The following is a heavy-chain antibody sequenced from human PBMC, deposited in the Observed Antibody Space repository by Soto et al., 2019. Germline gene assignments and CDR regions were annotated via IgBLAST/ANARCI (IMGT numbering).Heavy chain of an antibody. CDR1: GFTFSSYA. CDR3: ATAIDYGDYCFDY. CDR2: ISGSGGST. Sequence: LRLSFAASGFTFSSYAMSWVRQAPGKGLEWVSAISGSGGSTYYADSVKGRFTISRDNPKNTLYLQMNSLRAEDTAVYYCATAIDYGDYCFDYWGQATLVIVSS. V-gene: IGHV3-23*01. J-gene: IGHJ4*02. D-gene: IGHD4-17*01.